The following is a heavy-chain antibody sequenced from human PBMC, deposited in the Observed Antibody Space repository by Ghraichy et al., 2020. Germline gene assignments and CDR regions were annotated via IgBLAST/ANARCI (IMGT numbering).Heavy chain of an antibody. CDR2: IRYDGSNK. V-gene: IGHV3-30*02. D-gene: IGHD6-6*01. J-gene: IGHJ2*01. CDR3: AKVSSSSSPLGWYFDL. CDR1: GFTFSSYG. Sequence: LSLTCAASGFTFSSYGMHWVRQAPGKGLEWVAFIRYDGSNKYYADSVKGRFTISRDNSKNTLYLQMNSLRAEDTAVYYCAKVSSSSSPLGWYFDLWGRGTLVTVSS.